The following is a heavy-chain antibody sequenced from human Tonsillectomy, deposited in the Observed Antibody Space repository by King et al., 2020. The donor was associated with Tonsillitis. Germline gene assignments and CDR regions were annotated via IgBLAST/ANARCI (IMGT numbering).Heavy chain of an antibody. J-gene: IGHJ4*02. CDR2: IKSKTDGGKT. Sequence: VQLVESGGGLVKPGGSLRLSCAASGFSFTHAWMTWVRQAPGKGLEWVGRIKSKTDGGKTDYTTPVKGRFIISRDDSKNTLYLQMNSLKTDDTAVYYCTTAVYVTGLDYWGQGTLVTVSS. V-gene: IGHV3-15*01. D-gene: IGHD2-21*02. CDR1: GFSFTHAW. CDR3: TTAVYVTGLDY.